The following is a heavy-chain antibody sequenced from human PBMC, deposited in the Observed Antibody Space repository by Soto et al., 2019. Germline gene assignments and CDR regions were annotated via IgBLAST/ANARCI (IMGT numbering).Heavy chain of an antibody. CDR2: IYTSGST. CDR1: GGSISSYY. V-gene: IGHV4-4*07. J-gene: IGHJ4*02. Sequence: SETLSLTCTVSGGSISSYYWSWIRQPAGKGLEWIGRIYTSGSTNYNPSLKSRVTMSVDTSKNQFSLKLSSVTAADTAVYYCARDLRYSGYEAFDYRGQGTLVTVSS. CDR3: ARDLRYSGYEAFDY. D-gene: IGHD5-12*01.